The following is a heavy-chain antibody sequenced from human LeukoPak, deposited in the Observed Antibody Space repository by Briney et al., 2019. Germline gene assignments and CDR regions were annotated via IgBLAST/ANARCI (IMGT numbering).Heavy chain of an antibody. CDR2: IYYSGST. J-gene: IGHJ4*02. Sequence: SATLSLTCTVSGGSISSSSYYWGWLRQPPGKGLEWIGSIYYSGSTYYNPSLKSRVTISVDTSKNQFSLKLSSVTAADTAVYYCARLYGGNSGRAKYYFDYWGQGTLVTVSS. V-gene: IGHV4-39*01. D-gene: IGHD4-23*01. CDR3: ARLYGGNSGRAKYYFDY. CDR1: GGSISSSSYY.